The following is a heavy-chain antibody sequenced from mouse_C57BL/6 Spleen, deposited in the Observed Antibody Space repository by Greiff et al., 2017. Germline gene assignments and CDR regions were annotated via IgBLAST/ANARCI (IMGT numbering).Heavy chain of an antibody. CDR2: IYPGSGNT. CDR3: ARDYDYFGD. CDR1: GYTFTDYY. Sequence: QVQLKQSGAELVRPGASVKLSCKASGYTFTDYYINWVKQSPGQGLEWIARIYPGSGNTYYNEKFKGKATLTAEKSSSTAYMQLSSLTSEDSAVYFSARDYDYFGDWGKGTTLTV. J-gene: IGHJ2*01. D-gene: IGHD1-1*01. V-gene: IGHV1-76*01.